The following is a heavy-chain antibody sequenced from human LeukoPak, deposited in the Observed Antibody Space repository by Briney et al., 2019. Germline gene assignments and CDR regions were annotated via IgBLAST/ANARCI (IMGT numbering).Heavy chain of an antibody. J-gene: IGHJ4*02. CDR3: ARQTPFTVPPDY. Sequence: ASVKVSCKASGYTFTGYYMHWVRQAPGQGLEWMGWINPNSGGTNYAQKFQGRVTMTRDTSISTAYMELSRLRSDDTAVYYCARQTPFTVPPDYWGQGTLVTVSS. V-gene: IGHV1-2*02. D-gene: IGHD2-2*01. CDR1: GYTFTGYY. CDR2: INPNSGGT.